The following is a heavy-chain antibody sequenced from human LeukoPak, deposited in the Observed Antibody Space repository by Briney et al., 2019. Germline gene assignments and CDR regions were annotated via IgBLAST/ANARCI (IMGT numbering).Heavy chain of an antibody. CDR2: IYYSGST. J-gene: IGHJ6*03. Sequence: SETLSLTCAVYGGSFSGYYWSWIRQPPGKGLEWIGYIYYSGSTNYNPSLKSRVTISVDTSKNQFSLKLSSVTAADTAVYYCARRVPGRYYYMDVWGKGTTVTVSS. V-gene: IGHV4-59*01. CDR1: GGSFSGYY. D-gene: IGHD3-10*01. CDR3: ARRVPGRYYYMDV.